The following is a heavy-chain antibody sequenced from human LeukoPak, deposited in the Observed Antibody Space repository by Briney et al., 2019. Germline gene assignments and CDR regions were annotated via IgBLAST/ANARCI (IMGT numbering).Heavy chain of an antibody. J-gene: IGHJ4*02. CDR1: GFTFSSYS. D-gene: IGHD1-14*01. Sequence: GSLRLSCAASGFTFSSYSMNWVRQAPGKGLEWVSSISSSSIYIYYADSVKGRFTISRDNAKNSLYLQMNSLRAEDTAVYYCARDSFETDIDYWGQGTLVTVSS. V-gene: IGHV3-21*01. CDR2: ISSSSIYI. CDR3: ARDSFETDIDY.